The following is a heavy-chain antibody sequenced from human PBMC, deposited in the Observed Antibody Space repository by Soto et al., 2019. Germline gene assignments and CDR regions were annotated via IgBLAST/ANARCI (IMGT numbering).Heavy chain of an antibody. Sequence: GGSLRLSCEASGFTLRNYAMTWIRQAPGKGLEWVSLISANDVGTYYAESVKTRFTISTDQSRNTVYLQMDSLRADDTAIYYCAKDKNDYKWDNRPPFDYWGQGTLVTVSS. J-gene: IGHJ4*02. CDR3: AKDKNDYKWDNRPPFDY. CDR1: GFTLRNYA. CDR2: ISANDVGT. V-gene: IGHV3-23*01. D-gene: IGHD3-10*01.